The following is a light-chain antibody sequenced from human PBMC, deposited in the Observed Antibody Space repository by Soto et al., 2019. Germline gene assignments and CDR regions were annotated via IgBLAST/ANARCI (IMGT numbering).Light chain of an antibody. CDR2: DVS. J-gene: IGKJ5*01. Sequence: DIQMTQSPSSLSASVGDRVPITCQASHDITNDLNWYQQKPGKAPKLLIYDVSKLETGVPSRFSGSGSGTDFTFTISSLQPEDIATYFCQQYDDLPITFGQGTRLEIK. V-gene: IGKV1-33*01. CDR3: QQYDDLPIT. CDR1: HDITND.